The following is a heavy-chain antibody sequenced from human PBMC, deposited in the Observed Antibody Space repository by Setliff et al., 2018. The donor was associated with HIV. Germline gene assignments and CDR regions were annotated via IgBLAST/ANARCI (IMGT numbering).Heavy chain of an antibody. CDR2: INHSGRT. CDR1: GGSFSDYY. CDR3: ARTRTIAVAGPPPEWYFDL. D-gene: IGHD6-19*01. V-gene: IGHV4-34*01. Sequence: PSETLSLTCAVYGGSFSDYYWSWIRQPPGKGLEWIGEINHSGRTIQSPSLGSRVTISIDTSKNQFSLKLRSVTAADTAVYYCARTRTIAVAGPPPEWYFDLWGRGTLVTVSS. J-gene: IGHJ2*01.